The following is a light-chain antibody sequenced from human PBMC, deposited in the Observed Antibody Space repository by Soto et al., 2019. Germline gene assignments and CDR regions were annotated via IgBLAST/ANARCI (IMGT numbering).Light chain of an antibody. CDR3: QQYNNWPTMYT. Sequence: EIVMTQSPATLSVSPGERATLSCRASQSVSSNLAWYQQKPGQAPRHLIYGASTRATGIPARFSGSGSGTEFTLTISSLQSEDFAVYYCQQYNNWPTMYTFGQGTKLEIK. CDR2: GAS. V-gene: IGKV3-15*01. CDR1: QSVSSN. J-gene: IGKJ2*01.